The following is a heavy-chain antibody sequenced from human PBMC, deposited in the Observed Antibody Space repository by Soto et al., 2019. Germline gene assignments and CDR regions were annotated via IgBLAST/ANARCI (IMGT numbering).Heavy chain of an antibody. D-gene: IGHD3-16*01. J-gene: IGHJ4*02. CDR3: ARRYGGNFYY. V-gene: IGHV4-59*01. CDR2: IYYSGST. CDR1: GGSISRYY. Sequence: PSETLSLTCTVSGGSISRYYWSWIRQPPGKGLEWIGYIYYSGSTNYNPSLKSRVTISVDTSKNQFSLKLSSVTAADTAVYYCARRYGGNFYYWGQGTLVTVSS.